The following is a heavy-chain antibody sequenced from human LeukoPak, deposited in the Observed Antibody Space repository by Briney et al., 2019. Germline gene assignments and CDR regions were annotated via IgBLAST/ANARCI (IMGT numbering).Heavy chain of an antibody. Sequence: SETLSLPCTVSGGSISSYYWNWIRQPPGKGLEWIGYIYYSGSTNYNPSLKSRVTISVDTSKNQFSLNLTSVTAADTAVYYCARFTPQGYGWGGYNRFDPWGQGTLVTVSS. CDR2: IYYSGST. CDR3: ARFTPQGYGWGGYNRFDP. J-gene: IGHJ5*02. CDR1: GGSISSYY. V-gene: IGHV4-59*01. D-gene: IGHD3-16*01.